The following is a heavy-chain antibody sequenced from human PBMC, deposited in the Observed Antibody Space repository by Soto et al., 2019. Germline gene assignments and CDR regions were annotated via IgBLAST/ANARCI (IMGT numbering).Heavy chain of an antibody. V-gene: IGHV4-30-2*01. CDR2: IYHSGST. D-gene: IGHD4-17*01. Sequence: SETLSLTCAVSGGSISSGGYSWSWIRQPPGKGLEWIGYIYHSGSTYYNPSLKSRVTISVDRSKNQFSLKLSSVTAADTAVYYCARRYGDCFDYWGQGTLVTLSS. J-gene: IGHJ4*02. CDR3: ARRYGDCFDY. CDR1: GGSISSGGYS.